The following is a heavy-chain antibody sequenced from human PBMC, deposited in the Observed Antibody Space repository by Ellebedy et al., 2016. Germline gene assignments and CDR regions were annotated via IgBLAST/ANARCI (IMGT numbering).Heavy chain of an antibody. CDR2: IVFSGTAT. CDR3: AKLTPN. J-gene: IGHJ4*02. Sequence: GGSLRLSXAASGFTFNIAGMTWVRQAPGKGLEWVATIVFSGTATYYSDSVKGRFIISRDNSKNTLYLQMNSLRADDTAVYYCAKLTPNWGQGTLVTVSS. V-gene: IGHV3-23*01. CDR1: GFTFNIAG.